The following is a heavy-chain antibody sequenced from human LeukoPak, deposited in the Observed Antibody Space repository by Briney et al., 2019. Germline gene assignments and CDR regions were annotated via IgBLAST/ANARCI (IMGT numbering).Heavy chain of an antibody. J-gene: IGHJ3*02. CDR2: IYTSGST. CDR1: GGSISSGSYY. Sequence: SQTLSLTCTVSGGSISSGSYYWSWIRQPAGKGLEWIGRIYTSGSTNYNVSLKSRVTISVDTSKNQFSLKLSSVTAADTAVYYCGRASAPYQLEGDAFDIWGQGTIVTVSS. CDR3: GRASAPYQLEGDAFDI. D-gene: IGHD2-2*01. V-gene: IGHV4-61*02.